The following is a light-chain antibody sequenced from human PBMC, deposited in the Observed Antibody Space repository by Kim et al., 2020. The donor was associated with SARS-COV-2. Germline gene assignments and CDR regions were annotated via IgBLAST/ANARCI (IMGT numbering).Light chain of an antibody. Sequence: PVTTSCTRNGGSIASNSVQWYQQRPGSAPTTIIYEGNLRLSGVPDRFSGSIDSSSNSASLTISGLKTEDEADYYCQSYDTSNQGVFGGGTQLTVL. J-gene: IGLJ3*02. V-gene: IGLV6-57*03. CDR3: QSYDTSNQGV. CDR2: EGN. CDR1: GGSIASNS.